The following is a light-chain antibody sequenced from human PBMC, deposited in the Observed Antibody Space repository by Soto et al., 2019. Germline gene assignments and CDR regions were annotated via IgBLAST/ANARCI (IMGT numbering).Light chain of an antibody. J-gene: IGLJ2*01. CDR3: QSYDSRLSGCVV. CDR2: GNS. CDR1: SSNIGAGYD. V-gene: IGLV1-40*01. Sequence: QSVLTQPPSVSGAPGQRVTISCTGSSSNIGAGYDVHWYQQLPGTAPKLLIYGNSNRPSGVPDRFSGSKSGTSASLAITGLQAEDEADYYCQSYDSRLSGCVVFGGGTKLTVL.